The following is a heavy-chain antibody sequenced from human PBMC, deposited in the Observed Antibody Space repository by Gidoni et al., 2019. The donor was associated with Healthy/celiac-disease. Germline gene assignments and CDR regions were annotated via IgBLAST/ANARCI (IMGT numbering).Heavy chain of an antibody. Sequence: EVQLVESGGGLVQPGGSLRLSCAASGFTFRTYWMSWVRQAPGKGLEWVANIKQDGSEKYYVDSVKGRFTISRDNAKNSLYLQMNSLRAEDTAVYYCARDRLKYYDFWSGYYLWGQGTLVTVSS. CDR3: ARDRLKYYDFWSGYYL. CDR1: GFTFRTYW. V-gene: IGHV3-7*01. CDR2: IKQDGSEK. J-gene: IGHJ5*02. D-gene: IGHD3-3*01.